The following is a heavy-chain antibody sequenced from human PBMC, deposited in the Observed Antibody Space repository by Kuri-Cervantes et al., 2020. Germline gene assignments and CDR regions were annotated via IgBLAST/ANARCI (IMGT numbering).Heavy chain of an antibody. CDR2: INSDGSST. Sequence: GGSLRLSCVASGFTFSSCGINWVRQAPGKGLEWVSRINSDGSSTSYADSVKGRFTISRDNAKNTLYLQMNSLRAEDTAVYYCARDLGIVVVPAASAWGQGTLVTVSS. D-gene: IGHD2-2*01. CDR1: GFTFSSCG. J-gene: IGHJ4*02. V-gene: IGHV3-74*01. CDR3: ARDLGIVVVPAASA.